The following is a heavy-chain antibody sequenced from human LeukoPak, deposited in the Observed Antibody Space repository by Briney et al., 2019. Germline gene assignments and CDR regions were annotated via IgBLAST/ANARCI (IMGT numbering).Heavy chain of an antibody. V-gene: IGHV1-24*01. CDR1: GYTLTELS. Sequence: GASVKVSCKVSGYTLTELSMHWVRQAPGKGLEWMGGFDPEDGEAIYAEKFQGRVTMTEDTSADTAYMELSSLRSEDTAVYYCATDSTSSYFWFDNWGQGTLVTVSS. D-gene: IGHD6-6*01. J-gene: IGHJ5*02. CDR3: ATDSTSSYFWFDN. CDR2: FDPEDGEA.